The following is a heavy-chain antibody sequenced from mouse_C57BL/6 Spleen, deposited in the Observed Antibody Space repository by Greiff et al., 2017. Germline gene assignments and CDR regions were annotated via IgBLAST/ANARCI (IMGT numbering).Heavy chain of an antibody. V-gene: IGHV1-19*01. D-gene: IGHD2-2*01. CDR2: INPYNGGT. CDR3: ARETIGATMVTTGAMDY. J-gene: IGHJ4*01. CDR1: GYTFTDYY. Sequence: EVQLQQSGPVLVKPGASVKMSCKASGYTFTDYYMNWVKQSHGKSLEWIGVINPYNGGTSYNQKFKGKATLTVDKSSSTAYMELNSLTSEDSAVYYCARETIGATMVTTGAMDYWGQGTSVTVSS.